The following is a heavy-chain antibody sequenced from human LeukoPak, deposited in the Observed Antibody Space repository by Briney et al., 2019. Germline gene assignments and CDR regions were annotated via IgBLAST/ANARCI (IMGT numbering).Heavy chain of an antibody. Sequence: PGGSLRLSCAASGFTFSSYAMHWVRQAPGKGLEWVAVISYDGSNKYYADSVKGRFTISRDNSKNTLYLQMNSLRAEDTAVYYCAREEPIVVVPAAMFPTYYGMDVWGKGTTVTVSS. J-gene: IGHJ6*04. V-gene: IGHV3-30*04. CDR3: AREEPIVVVPAAMFPTYYGMDV. CDR2: ISYDGSNK. D-gene: IGHD2-2*01. CDR1: GFTFSSYA.